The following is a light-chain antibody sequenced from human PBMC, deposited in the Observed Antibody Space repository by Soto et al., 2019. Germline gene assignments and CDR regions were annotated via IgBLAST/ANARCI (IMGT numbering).Light chain of an antibody. CDR3: HQYNSYWT. V-gene: IGKV1-5*03. J-gene: IGKJ1*01. Sequence: DTRMTQSPSTLSASVGYRFTITCRASQSIGSWLAWYQQKPGKAPKLLIYKTSILENGVPSRFSGSGSGTEFTLSISSLQPDDFATYYCHQYNSYWTFGQGTTGDIK. CDR1: QSIGSW. CDR2: KTS.